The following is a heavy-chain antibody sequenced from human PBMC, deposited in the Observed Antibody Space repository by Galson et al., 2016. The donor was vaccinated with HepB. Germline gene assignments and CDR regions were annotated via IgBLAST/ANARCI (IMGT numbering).Heavy chain of an antibody. V-gene: IGHV4-39*07. Sequence: SETLSLTCSVSDDSISSKNYYWAWIRQPPGKGLEWIGNIYDSETSYYNPSLKSRVTISLDTSKNHFSLSLSSVTAADTAVYYCARDGGAMVTTYLDSWGQGTLVTVSS. CDR3: ARDGGAMVTTYLDS. D-gene: IGHD4-17*01. CDR1: DDSISSKNYY. J-gene: IGHJ4*02. CDR2: IYDSETS.